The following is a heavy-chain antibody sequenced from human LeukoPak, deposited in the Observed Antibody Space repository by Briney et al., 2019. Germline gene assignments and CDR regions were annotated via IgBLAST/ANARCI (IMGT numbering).Heavy chain of an antibody. CDR2: IYCSGAT. CDR3: ATLNTGGWYFGN. Sequence: SETLFNTCSVSGVSDSNRDYYWGWLRQPPGKGLEWIGSIYCSGATNSNPSLKSRLTISVDTSKNQFSLKLGSVTAADAAVYYCATLNTGGWYFGNCGDGSLVTCSS. V-gene: IGHV4-39*01. D-gene: IGHD6-19*01. J-gene: IGHJ4*03. CDR1: GVSDSNRDYY.